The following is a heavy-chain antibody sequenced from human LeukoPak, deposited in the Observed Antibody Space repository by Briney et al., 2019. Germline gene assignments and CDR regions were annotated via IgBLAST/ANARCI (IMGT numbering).Heavy chain of an antibody. CDR3: APSIAARPGVSDY. Sequence: GGSLRLSCAASGFTFSSYAMHWVRQAPGKGLEWVAVISYDGSNKYYADSVKGRFTISRDNSKNTLYLQMNSLRAEDTAVYYCAPSIAARPGVSDYWGQGTLVTVSS. V-gene: IGHV3-30-3*01. CDR1: GFTFSSYA. D-gene: IGHD6-6*01. CDR2: ISYDGSNK. J-gene: IGHJ4*02.